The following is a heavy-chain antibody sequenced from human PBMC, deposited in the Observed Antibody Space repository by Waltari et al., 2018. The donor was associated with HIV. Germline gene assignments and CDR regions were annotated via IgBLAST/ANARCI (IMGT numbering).Heavy chain of an antibody. J-gene: IGHJ6*02. CDR2: ISPYNGNT. V-gene: IGHV1-18*01. D-gene: IGHD3-10*01. CDR3: AREGYYYGSGTYAPPRYYGMDV. CDR1: GYTFTIYG. Sequence: QARLVHSGAEVKKPGASVKVSCKTSGYTFTIYGISWVRQAPGQGLEWMGWISPYNGNTYYAQNLKGRVTLTTDSSRTAYMELRSLRSDDTAVYFCAREGYYYGSGTYAPPRYYGMDVWGQGTTVTVSS.